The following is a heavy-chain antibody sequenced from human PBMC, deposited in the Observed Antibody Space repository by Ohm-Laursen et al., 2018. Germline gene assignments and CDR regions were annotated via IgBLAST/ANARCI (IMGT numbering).Heavy chain of an antibody. Sequence: SLRLSCAASGFNFDEYAMHWVRQAPGKGLEWVSSISWISGNMGYADSVKGRFTISRDNAKNSLYLQMNSLRAEDTALYYCAKDKRTSRRYSSSSVYYYYGMDVWGQGTTVTVSS. V-gene: IGHV3-9*01. CDR1: GFNFDEYA. J-gene: IGHJ6*02. CDR3: AKDKRTSRRYSSSSVYYYYGMDV. D-gene: IGHD6-6*01. CDR2: ISWISGNM.